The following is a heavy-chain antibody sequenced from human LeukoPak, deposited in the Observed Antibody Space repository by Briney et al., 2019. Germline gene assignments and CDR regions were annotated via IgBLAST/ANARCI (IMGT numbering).Heavy chain of an antibody. D-gene: IGHD6-6*01. CDR3: ARDRNSGSSLDI. CDR1: AYTFTGYY. V-gene: IGHV1-2*02. CDR2: ITPNSGGT. Sequence: ASVKVSCKASAYTFTGYYMHWVRQAPGQGLEWMGWITPNSGGTNYAQKFQGRVTMTWDTSISTAYMELSSLKSDDTAVYYCARDRNSGSSLDIWGQGTMLTVSS. J-gene: IGHJ3*02.